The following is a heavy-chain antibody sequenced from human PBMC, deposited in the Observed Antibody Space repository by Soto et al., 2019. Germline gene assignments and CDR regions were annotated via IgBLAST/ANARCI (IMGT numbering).Heavy chain of an antibody. CDR2: IKNKANNYIT. CDR1: GLTFSDHY. CDR3: STKVNVLTSRSDY. D-gene: IGHD2-8*02. Sequence: GGSLRLSCAASGLTFSDHYMDWVRLAPGKGLEWVGRIKNKANNYITQYAASVKGRFTISRDDSKNSVYLQMDSLNTEDTAVYFCSTKVNVLTSRSDYWGQGSLVTVSS. V-gene: IGHV3-72*01. J-gene: IGHJ4*02.